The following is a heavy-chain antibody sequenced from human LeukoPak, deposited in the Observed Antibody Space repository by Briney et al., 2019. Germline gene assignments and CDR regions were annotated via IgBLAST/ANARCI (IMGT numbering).Heavy chain of an antibody. CDR2: IYPGDSDT. CDR3: ASTLGTVTTMYFDY. J-gene: IGHJ4*02. Sequence: GESLKISCKGSGYSFTSYWIGWVRQMPGKGLEWMGIIYPGDSDTRYSPSFQGQVTISADKSISTAYLQWSSLRASDTAMDDCASTLGTVTTMYFDYWGQGTLVTVSS. D-gene: IGHD4-17*01. V-gene: IGHV5-51*01. CDR1: GYSFTSYW.